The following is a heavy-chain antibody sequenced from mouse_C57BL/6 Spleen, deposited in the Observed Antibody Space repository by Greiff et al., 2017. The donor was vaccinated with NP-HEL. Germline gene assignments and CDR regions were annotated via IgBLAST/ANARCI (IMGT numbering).Heavy chain of an antibody. CDR3: ARRGELRRGGFAY. V-gene: IGHV1-82*01. Sequence: VQLQQSGPELVKPGASVKISCKASGYAFSSYWMNWVKQRPGKGLEWLGRIYPGDGATNYNGKFKGKATLTADKSYSTAYMQLSSLTSEDAAVYFCARRGELRRGGFAYWGQGTLVTVSA. CDR2: IYPGDGAT. D-gene: IGHD4-1*01. CDR1: GYAFSSYW. J-gene: IGHJ3*01.